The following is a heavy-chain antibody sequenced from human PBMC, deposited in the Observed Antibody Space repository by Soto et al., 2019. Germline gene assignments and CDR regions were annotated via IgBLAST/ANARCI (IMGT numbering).Heavy chain of an antibody. D-gene: IGHD1-20*01. CDR2: INHRGTT. V-gene: IGHV4-34*01. Sequence: QVQLQQWGAGLLKPSETLSLTCAVYGGSLSDYYWNWLRQPPGKGLEWFGEINHRGTTSYNPSLKSRVDISVDTAMTQFSLKLRSVTAADTAIYYCARYQWNPGAFDPWGPGTQVTVSS. CDR3: ARYQWNPGAFDP. CDR1: GGSLSDYY. J-gene: IGHJ5*02.